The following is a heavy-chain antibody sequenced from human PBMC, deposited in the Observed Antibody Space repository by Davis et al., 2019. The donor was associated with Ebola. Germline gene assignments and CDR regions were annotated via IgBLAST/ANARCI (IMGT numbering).Heavy chain of an antibody. J-gene: IGHJ6*02. V-gene: IGHV3-53*01. CDR3: ARAHSPTVTNPYYYYGMDV. D-gene: IGHD4-17*01. CDR1: GFTVSSNY. CDR2: IYSGGST. Sequence: PGGSLRLSCAASGFTVSSNYMSWVRQAPGKGLEWVSVIYSGGSTYYADSVKGRFTISRDNSKNTLYLQMNSLRAEDTAVYYCARAHSPTVTNPYYYYGMDVWGQGTTVTVSS.